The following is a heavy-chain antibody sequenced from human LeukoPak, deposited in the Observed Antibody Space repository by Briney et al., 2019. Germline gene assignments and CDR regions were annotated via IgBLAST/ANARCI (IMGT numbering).Heavy chain of an antibody. CDR3: ARDRRSGNRPQGAFDI. CDR2: ISAYNGNT. CDR1: GYTFTSYG. D-gene: IGHD4-23*01. V-gene: IGHV1-18*01. J-gene: IGHJ3*02. Sequence: RASVKVSCKASGYTFTSYGISWVRQAPGQGLEWMGWISAYNGNTNYAQKLQGRVTMTTDTSTSTAYMELRSLRSDDTAVYYCARDRRSGNRPQGAFDIWGQGTMVTVSS.